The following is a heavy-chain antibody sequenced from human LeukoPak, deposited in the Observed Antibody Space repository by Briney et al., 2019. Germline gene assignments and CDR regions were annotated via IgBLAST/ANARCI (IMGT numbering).Heavy chain of an antibody. D-gene: IGHD3-22*01. Sequence: PGGSLRLSCAASGFTVSSNYMSWVRQAPGKGLEWVSVIYSGGSTYYADSVKGRFTISRDNSKNTLYLQMNSLRAEDTAVYYCAREGDENYYDSSGYLVYWGQGTLVTVSS. J-gene: IGHJ4*02. CDR2: IYSGGST. CDR3: AREGDENYYDSSGYLVY. V-gene: IGHV3-66*01. CDR1: GFTVSSNY.